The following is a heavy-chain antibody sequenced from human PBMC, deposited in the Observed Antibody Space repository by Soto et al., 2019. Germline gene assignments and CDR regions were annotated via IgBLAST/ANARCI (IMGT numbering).Heavy chain of an antibody. CDR3: ARGLPLAADY. V-gene: IGHV1-3*01. Sequence: ASVKVSCKASGYTFIRSAMHWVRQAPGQRLEWMGWINVANGNTKYSQKFQGRVTITRDTSASTAYMELSSLRSEDTAVYYCARGLPLAADYWGQGTLVTV. CDR2: INVANGNT. J-gene: IGHJ4*02. CDR1: GYTFIRSA.